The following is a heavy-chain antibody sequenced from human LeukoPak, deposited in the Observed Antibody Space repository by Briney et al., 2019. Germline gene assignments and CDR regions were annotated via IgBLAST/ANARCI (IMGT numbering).Heavy chain of an antibody. CDR2: IKPDGSEK. CDR3: AKDGRDVVVIAICYYFDY. J-gene: IGHJ4*02. D-gene: IGHD2-21*01. Sequence: GGSLRLSCAASGFTFSNYWMSWVREAPGKGLEWVANIKPDGSEKYYLDSVKGRFTISRDNGKNSLYLQMNSLRAEDTAVYYCAKDGRDVVVIAICYYFDYWGQGTLVTVSS. V-gene: IGHV3-7*01. CDR1: GFTFSNYW.